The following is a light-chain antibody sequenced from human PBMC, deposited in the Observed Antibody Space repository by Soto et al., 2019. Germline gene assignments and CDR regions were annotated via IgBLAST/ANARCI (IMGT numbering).Light chain of an antibody. CDR3: AAWEDSLNGVV. Sequence: QSVLTQPPSASGTPGQRVTISCSGSSSNIGSNTVNWYQQLPGTAPKLLIYSNNQRPSGVPDRCSGSKSGTSASLAISGLQSDDEGDYYCAAWEDSLNGVVFGGGTKLTVL. CDR2: SNN. J-gene: IGLJ2*01. V-gene: IGLV1-44*01. CDR1: SSNIGSNT.